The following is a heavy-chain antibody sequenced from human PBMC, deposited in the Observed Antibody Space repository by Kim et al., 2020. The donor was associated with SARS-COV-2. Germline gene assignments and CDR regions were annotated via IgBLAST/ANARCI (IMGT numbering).Heavy chain of an antibody. D-gene: IGHD6-13*01. CDR2: INTNTGNP. CDR1: EYIFTSYA. Sequence: ASVKVSCKASEYIFTSYAMNWVRQAPGQGLEWMGWINTNTGNPTYAQGFTGRFVFSLDTSVSTAYLQISSLKAEDTAVYYCARGEGHSSWYYYNMGYYFDYWGQGTLVTVSS. J-gene: IGHJ4*02. CDR3: ARGEGHSSWYYYNMGYYFDY. V-gene: IGHV7-4-1*02.